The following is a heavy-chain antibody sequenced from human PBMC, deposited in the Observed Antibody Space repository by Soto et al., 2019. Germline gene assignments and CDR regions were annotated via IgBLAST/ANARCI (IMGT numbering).Heavy chain of an antibody. D-gene: IGHD1-1*01. Sequence: EVQLLESGGGLVQPGGSLRLSCAASGFTFSSYAMSWVRQAPGKGLEWVSAISGDGSSTSYADSVKGRFTFSRDNAKNTLYLQMNSLRAEDTAVYYCARGIGYSAQDYWGQGTLVTVSS. CDR3: ARGIGYSAQDY. CDR1: GFTFSSYA. V-gene: IGHV3-23*01. CDR2: ISGDGSST. J-gene: IGHJ4*02.